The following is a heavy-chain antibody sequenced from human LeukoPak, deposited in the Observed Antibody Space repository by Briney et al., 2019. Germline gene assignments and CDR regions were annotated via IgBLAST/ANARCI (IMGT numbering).Heavy chain of an antibody. Sequence: GGSLRLSCSASGFTFSSYAMHWVRQAPGKGLEYVSVISGNGGSTYYADSVKGRFTISRDNAKNSLYLQMNSLRAEDTAVYYCARGGYNNKNDAFDIWGQGTMVTVSS. CDR3: ARGGYNNKNDAFDI. J-gene: IGHJ3*02. CDR1: GFTFSSYA. D-gene: IGHD5-24*01. V-gene: IGHV3-64*04. CDR2: ISGNGGST.